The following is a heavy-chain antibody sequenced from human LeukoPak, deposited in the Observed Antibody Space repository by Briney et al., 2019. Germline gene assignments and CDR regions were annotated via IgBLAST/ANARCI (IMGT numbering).Heavy chain of an antibody. D-gene: IGHD6-19*01. V-gene: IGHV3-74*01. CDR2: INPDGTTT. J-gene: IGHJ4*02. CDR3: ARVSIGWYSFDY. CDR1: GFTFSDHY. Sequence: PGGSLRLSCAASGFTFSDHYMDWVRQAPGKGLVWVSRINPDGTTTSYADSVKGRFTISRDNAKDTVYLQMNSLRAEDTAVYYCARVSIGWYSFDYWGQGTLVTVSS.